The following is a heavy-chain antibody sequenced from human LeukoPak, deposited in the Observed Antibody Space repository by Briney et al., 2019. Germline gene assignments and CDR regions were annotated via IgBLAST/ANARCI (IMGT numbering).Heavy chain of an antibody. Sequence: PGGSLRLSCAVSGLTFSSYNMNWVRQAPGKGLEWVLYISNSGSMIYYADSVKGRFTLSRDNAKNSLYLQMNSLRDEDTAVYYCARGPISGWSADYWGQGTLVTVSS. V-gene: IGHV3-48*02. CDR1: GLTFSSYN. CDR2: ISNSGSMI. CDR3: ARGPISGWSADY. D-gene: IGHD6-19*01. J-gene: IGHJ4*02.